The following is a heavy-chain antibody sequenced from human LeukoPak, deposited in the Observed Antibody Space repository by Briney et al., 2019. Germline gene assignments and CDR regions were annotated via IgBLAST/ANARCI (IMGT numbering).Heavy chain of an antibody. V-gene: IGHV3-30*02. CDR2: IRDDGSNK. D-gene: IGHD5-12*01. J-gene: IGHJ4*02. CDR1: GFTFSSYG. Sequence: GGSLRLSCAASGFTFSSYGMHWVRQAPGKGLEWVTFIRDDGSNKYYADSVKGRFIISRDNSKNTLYVQMNSLRAEDTAVYYCAKDASGYEFDYWGQGTLATVSS. CDR3: AKDASGYEFDY.